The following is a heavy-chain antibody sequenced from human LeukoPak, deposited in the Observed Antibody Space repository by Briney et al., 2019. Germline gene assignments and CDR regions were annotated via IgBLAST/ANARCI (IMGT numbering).Heavy chain of an antibody. CDR2: ISAYNGNT. CDR1: GYTFTSYG. Sequence: ASVKVSCTASGYTFTSYGISWVRQAPGQGLGWMGWISAYNGNTNYAQKLQGRVTMTTDTSTSTAYMELRSLRSDDTAVYYCARFSLRFLEWLPRFDYWGQGTLVTVSS. J-gene: IGHJ4*02. CDR3: ARFSLRFLEWLPRFDY. V-gene: IGHV1-18*01. D-gene: IGHD3-3*01.